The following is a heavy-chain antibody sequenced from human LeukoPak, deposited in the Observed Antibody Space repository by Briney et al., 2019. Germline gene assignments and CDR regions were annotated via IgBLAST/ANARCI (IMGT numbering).Heavy chain of an antibody. V-gene: IGHV1-69*04. CDR3: ARVGANCSSTSCSNWFDP. CDR2: IIPILGIA. Sequence: SVKVSCKASGGTFSSYAISWVRQAPGQGLEWMGRIIPILGIANYAQKFQGRVTITADKSTSTAYMELSSLRSEDTAVCYCARVGANCSSTSCSNWFDPWGQGTLVTASS. CDR1: GGTFSSYA. D-gene: IGHD2-2*01. J-gene: IGHJ5*02.